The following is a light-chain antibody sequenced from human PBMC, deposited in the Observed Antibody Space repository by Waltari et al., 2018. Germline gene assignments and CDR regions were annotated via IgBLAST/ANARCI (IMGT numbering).Light chain of an antibody. V-gene: IGLV2-23*02. Sequence: QSALTQSASVSGSPGQSITISCTGTSGDIGLYNLVSWYQQNPGKAPKLIIYEVSQRPAGVSNRFSGSKSGNAASLTISGLQAEDEADYYCCSYANRATLVFGGGTKVTVL. CDR1: SGDIGLYNL. J-gene: IGLJ2*01. CDR2: EVS. CDR3: CSYANRATLV.